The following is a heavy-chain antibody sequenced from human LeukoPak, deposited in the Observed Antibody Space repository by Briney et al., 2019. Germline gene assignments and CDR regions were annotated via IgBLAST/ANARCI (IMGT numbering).Heavy chain of an antibody. CDR3: AREVVVTPDALDI. CDR2: ITSSGSDT. Sequence: GSLRLSCAASGFTFSTYEMSWVRQAPGKGLEWVSYITSSGSDTHYADSVRGRFTISRDNAKNSLYLQMNRLRAEDTAVYYCAREVVVTPDALDIWGQGTKVTV. V-gene: IGHV3-48*03. CDR1: GFTFSTYE. D-gene: IGHD2-21*02. J-gene: IGHJ3*02.